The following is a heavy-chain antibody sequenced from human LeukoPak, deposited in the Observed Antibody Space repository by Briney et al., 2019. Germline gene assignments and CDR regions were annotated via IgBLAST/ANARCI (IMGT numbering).Heavy chain of an antibody. V-gene: IGHV1-69*05. Sequence: ASVKVSCKASGGTFSSYAISWVRQAPGQGLEWMGGIIPIFGTANYAQKLQGRVTMTTDTSTSTAYMELRSLRSDDTAVYYCARISSSWYKGRNYFDYWGQGTLVTVSS. CDR1: GGTFSSYA. D-gene: IGHD6-13*01. CDR2: IIPIFGTA. J-gene: IGHJ4*02. CDR3: ARISSSWYKGRNYFDY.